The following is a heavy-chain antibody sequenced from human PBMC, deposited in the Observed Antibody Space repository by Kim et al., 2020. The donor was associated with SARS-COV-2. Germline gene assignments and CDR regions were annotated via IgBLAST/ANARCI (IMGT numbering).Heavy chain of an antibody. V-gene: IGHV3-7*03. CDR1: GFRFAAYW. CDR3: VRGGELFPGRAFDL. Sequence: GGSLRLSCAASGFRFAAYWMTWVRQAPEKGLEWVANIKVDSTEFHVLDSVKGRFTISRDNAENSLYLHMNNLTAEDTAVYWCVRGGELFPGRAFDLWGQGTVVTVYS. D-gene: IGHD3-10*01. CDR2: IKVDSTEF. J-gene: IGHJ3*01.